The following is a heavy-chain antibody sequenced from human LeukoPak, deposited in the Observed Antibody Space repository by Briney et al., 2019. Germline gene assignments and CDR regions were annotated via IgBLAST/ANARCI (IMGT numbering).Heavy chain of an antibody. V-gene: IGHV3-23*01. CDR3: AKVEPGIAVAGRLVNYFDY. J-gene: IGHJ4*02. D-gene: IGHD6-19*01. Sequence: GGSLRLSCAASGFTFSSYAMSWVRQAPGKGLEWVSAISGSGGSTYYADSVKGRFTISRDNSKNTLYLQMNSLRAEDTAVYYCAKVEPGIAVAGRLVNYFDYWGQGTLVTVSS. CDR2: ISGSGGST. CDR1: GFTFSSYA.